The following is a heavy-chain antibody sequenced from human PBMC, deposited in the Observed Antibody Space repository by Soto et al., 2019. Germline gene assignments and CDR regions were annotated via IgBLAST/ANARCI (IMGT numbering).Heavy chain of an antibody. CDR2: ISYDDGTNK. CDR1: GFTFSSFT. Sequence: QVQLVESGGGVVQPGRSLRLSCAASGFTFSSFTMHWVRQAPGKGLEWVGVISYDDGTNKYYADSVKGRFTFSRDNPKTTLYLQMNSLRAEDTAVYYCARSIAVAGTPEFDYWGQGTLVTVSP. J-gene: IGHJ4*02. V-gene: IGHV3-30-3*01. CDR3: ARSIAVAGTPEFDY. D-gene: IGHD6-19*01.